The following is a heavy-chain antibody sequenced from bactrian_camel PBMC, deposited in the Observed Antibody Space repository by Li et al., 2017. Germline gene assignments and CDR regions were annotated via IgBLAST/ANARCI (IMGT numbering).Heavy chain of an antibody. Sequence: HVQLVESGGGSVQAGGSLRLSCAASGDSGSTNCMGWVRQAPGKEREGVGTFETDGTTFYVDSVKGRFTISKDNTKNTLFLSMNNLKPEDTGMYYCAAEVVVGRWDEPDDFGYFGQGTQVTVS. CDR2: FETDGTT. CDR1: GDSGSTNC. CDR3: AAEVVVGRWDEPDDFGY. D-gene: IGHD1*01. J-gene: IGHJ6*01. V-gene: IGHV3S1*01.